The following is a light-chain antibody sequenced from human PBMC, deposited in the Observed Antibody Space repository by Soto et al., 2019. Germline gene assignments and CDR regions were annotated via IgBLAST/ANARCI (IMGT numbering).Light chain of an antibody. CDR3: NSFTTTNTYV. V-gene: IGLV2-14*03. Sequence: QSVLTQPPSVSGSPGQSITISCTGASSDVGGFDHVSWYQQHPGKVPRLLIYDVSSRPSGVSDRFSGSKSGNTASLTISGLQAEDEADYYCNSFTTTNTYVFGTGTKVTVL. CDR1: SSDVGGFDH. J-gene: IGLJ1*01. CDR2: DVS.